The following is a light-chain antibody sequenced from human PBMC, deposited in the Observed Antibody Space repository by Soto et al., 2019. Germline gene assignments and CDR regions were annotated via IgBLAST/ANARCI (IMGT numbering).Light chain of an antibody. CDR3: QQSYSTPQT. V-gene: IGKV1-39*01. J-gene: IGKJ4*01. CDR1: QSISSY. CDR2: AAS. Sequence: DIQMTQSPSSLSASVGDRVTITCRASQSISSYLNWYQQKPGKAPKLLIYAASSLQSEVPSRFSGSGSGTDFTLTISSLQPEDFATYYCQQSYSTPQTFGGGTKVEIK.